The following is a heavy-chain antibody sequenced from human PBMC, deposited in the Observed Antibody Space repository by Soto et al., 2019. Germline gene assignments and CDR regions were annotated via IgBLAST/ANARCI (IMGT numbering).Heavy chain of an antibody. D-gene: IGHD1-7*01. Sequence: LSLTCAVSVGAFTSNNWWTWVRQPPGQGLEWIGEIYRTGSTNYNPSLKSRVTISLDKSENQFSLKVTSLTAADTAVYYCASRDPGTSVDYWGQGTLVTVSS. J-gene: IGHJ4*02. CDR1: VGAFTSNNW. CDR2: IYRTGST. V-gene: IGHV4-4*02. CDR3: ASRDPGTSVDY.